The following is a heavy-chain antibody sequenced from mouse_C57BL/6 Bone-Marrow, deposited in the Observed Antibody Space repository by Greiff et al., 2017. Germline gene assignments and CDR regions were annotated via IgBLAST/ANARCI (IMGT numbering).Heavy chain of an antibody. J-gene: IGHJ3*01. CDR1: GFTFSDYY. CDR2: ISNGGGST. Sequence: EVQLQESGGGLVQPGGSLKLSCAASGFTFSDYYMYWVRQTPEKRLEWVAYISNGGGSTYYPDTVKGRFTITRDNAKNTRYLQVSRLKSEGTAMYYCARDPFAYWGQGTLVTVSA. V-gene: IGHV5-12*01. CDR3: ARDPFAY.